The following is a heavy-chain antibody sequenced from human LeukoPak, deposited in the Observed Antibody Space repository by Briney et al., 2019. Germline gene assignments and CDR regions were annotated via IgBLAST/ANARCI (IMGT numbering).Heavy chain of an antibody. V-gene: IGHV4-34*01. J-gene: IGHJ3*01. CDR3: AKVYSSSSRDSFDV. D-gene: IGHD6-6*01. CDR1: GASFSGYY. CDR2: INHSGSI. Sequence: SETLSPTCAVYGASFSGYYWSWIRQTPGKGLEWIGEINHSGSISYNPSLKSRITISVDTCKSQFSLELRSVNAADTAVYYCAKVYSSSSRDSFDVWGQGTMVTVSS.